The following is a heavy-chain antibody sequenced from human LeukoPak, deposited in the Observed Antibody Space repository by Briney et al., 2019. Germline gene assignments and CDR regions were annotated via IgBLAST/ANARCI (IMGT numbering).Heavy chain of an antibody. CDR1: GFTFSSYG. D-gene: IGHD1-26*01. CDR3: AKGRNSGTYGTAFDI. J-gene: IGHJ3*02. CDR2: ILYDGNKK. Sequence: GGSLRLSCAASGFTFSSYGMHWVRQAPGTGLEWVTFILYDGNKKYYADSVKGRFTVSRDNSENTLFLQMNSLRAGDTAVYYCAKGRNSGTYGTAFDIWGQGTMVTVSS. V-gene: IGHV3-30*02.